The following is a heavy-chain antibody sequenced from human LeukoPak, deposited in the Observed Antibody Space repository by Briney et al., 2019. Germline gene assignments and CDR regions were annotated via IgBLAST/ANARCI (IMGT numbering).Heavy chain of an antibody. CDR3: ARQGLEYCSGGSCHHYYYYYMDV. CDR1: GYSFTSYW. CDR2: IYPGDSDT. V-gene: IGHV5-51*01. Sequence: GEPLKISCKGSGYSFTSYWIGWVRQMPGKGLEWMGIIYPGDSDTRYSPSFQGQVTISADKSISTAYLQWSSLKASDTAMYYCARQGLEYCSGGSCHHYYYYYMDVWGKGTTVTVSS. J-gene: IGHJ6*03. D-gene: IGHD2-15*01.